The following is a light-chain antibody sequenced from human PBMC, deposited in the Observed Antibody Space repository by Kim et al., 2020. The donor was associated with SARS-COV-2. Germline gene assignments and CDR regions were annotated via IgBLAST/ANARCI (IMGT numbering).Light chain of an antibody. J-gene: IGLJ2*01. CDR3: QVWDSSSDHRVV. CDR2: YDS. CDR1: SVGSKS. Sequence: PGKRARVSWGGNSVGSKSVHWYQQKSGQAPVLVISYDSDRPSGIPERFSGSNSGNTATLTISRVEAGDEADYYCQVWDSSSDHRVVFGGGTQLTVL. V-gene: IGLV3-21*04.